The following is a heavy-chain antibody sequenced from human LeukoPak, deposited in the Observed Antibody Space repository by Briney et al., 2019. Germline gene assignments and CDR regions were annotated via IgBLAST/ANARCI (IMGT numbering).Heavy chain of an antibody. Sequence: SVTVSCKASGGTFSSYAISWVRQAPGQGLEWMGGIIPIFGTANYAQKFQGRVTITADESTSTAYMELSSLRSEDTAVYYCASSGVLMVYAHFDYWGQGTLVTVSS. CDR1: GGTFSSYA. J-gene: IGHJ4*02. D-gene: IGHD2-8*01. CDR3: ASSGVLMVYAHFDY. V-gene: IGHV1-69*01. CDR2: IIPIFGTA.